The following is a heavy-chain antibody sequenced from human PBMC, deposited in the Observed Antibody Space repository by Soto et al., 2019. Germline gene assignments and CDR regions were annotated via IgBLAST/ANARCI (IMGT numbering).Heavy chain of an antibody. CDR2: ISGSGGST. D-gene: IGHD4-17*01. V-gene: IGHV3-23*01. CDR3: AKELLVPVHGDYVFHFDY. CDR1: GFTFSSYA. J-gene: IGHJ4*02. Sequence: PGGSLRLSCAASGFTFSSYAMSWVRQAPGKGLEWVSAISGSGGSTYYADSVKGRFTISRDNSKNTLYLQMNSLRAEDTAVYYSAKELLVPVHGDYVFHFDYWGQGTLVTVSS.